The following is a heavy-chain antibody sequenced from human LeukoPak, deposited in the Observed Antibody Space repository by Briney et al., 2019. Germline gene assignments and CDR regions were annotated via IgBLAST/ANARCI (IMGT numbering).Heavy chain of an antibody. D-gene: IGHD4-23*01. Sequence: GGSLRLSCVASGFAFSDYTMYWVRQAPGKGLEYVSTISGDGDNTFYAKSVKGRFTISRDNSKNTLYLQMGSLRPEDMAVYYCARRGGGGADYYFDYWGQGSLVTVSS. CDR2: ISGDGDNT. V-gene: IGHV3-64*01. CDR1: GFAFSDYT. J-gene: IGHJ4*02. CDR3: ARRGGGGADYYFDY.